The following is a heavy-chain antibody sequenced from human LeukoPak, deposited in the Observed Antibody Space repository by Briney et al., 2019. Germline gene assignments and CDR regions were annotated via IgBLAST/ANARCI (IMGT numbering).Heavy chain of an antibody. CDR1: GGSFSGYY. Sequence: SETLSLTCAVYGGSFSGYYWSWIRQPPGKGLEWIGEINHSGSTNYNPSLKSRVTISVDTSKNQFSLKLSSVTAADTAVYYCARGLAAAATDYWGQGTLVTVSS. CDR2: INHSGST. V-gene: IGHV4-34*01. CDR3: ARGLAAAATDY. J-gene: IGHJ4*02. D-gene: IGHD6-13*01.